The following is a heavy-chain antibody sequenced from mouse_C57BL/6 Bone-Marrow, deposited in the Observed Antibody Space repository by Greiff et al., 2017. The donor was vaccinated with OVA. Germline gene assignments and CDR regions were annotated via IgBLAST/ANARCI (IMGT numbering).Heavy chain of an antibody. Sequence: VQLQQSGAELARPGASVKLSCKASGYTFTSYGISWVKQRTGQGLEWIGEIYPRSGNTYYNEKFKGKATLTADKSSSTAYMELRSLTSEDSAVYFCARWGLFCYYFDYWGQGTTLTVSS. D-gene: IGHD6-5*01. CDR2: IYPRSGNT. V-gene: IGHV1-81*01. CDR3: ARWGLFCYYFDY. J-gene: IGHJ2*01. CDR1: GYTFTSYG.